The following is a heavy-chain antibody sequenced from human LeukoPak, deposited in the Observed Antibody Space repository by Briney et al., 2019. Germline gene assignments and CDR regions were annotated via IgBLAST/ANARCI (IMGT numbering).Heavy chain of an antibody. CDR2: IYPGDSDT. D-gene: IGHD6-6*01. CDR3: ARARIAARPGWYFDL. V-gene: IGHV5-51*01. J-gene: IGHJ2*01. CDR1: GYNFTSYW. Sequence: LGESLKISCKGSGYNFTSYWIGWVRQMPGVGLEWMGIIYPGDSDTRYSPSFQGQVTISADKSISTAYLQWTSLKVSDTAMYYCARARIAARPGWYFDLWGRGTLVTVSS.